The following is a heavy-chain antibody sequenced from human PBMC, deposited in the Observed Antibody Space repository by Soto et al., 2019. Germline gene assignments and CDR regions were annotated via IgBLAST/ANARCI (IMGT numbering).Heavy chain of an antibody. J-gene: IGHJ3*02. CDR1: GFTFSDYY. CDR2: ISSSGSTI. Sequence: PGGTLWLSCAASGFTFSDYYMSWIRQAPGKGLEWGSYISSSGSTIYYADSVKGRFTISRDNAKNSLYLQMNSLRAEDTAVYYCARDEFGGFAFDIWAKGQWSPSPQ. V-gene: IGHV3-11*01. D-gene: IGHD3-10*01. CDR3: ARDEFGGFAFDI.